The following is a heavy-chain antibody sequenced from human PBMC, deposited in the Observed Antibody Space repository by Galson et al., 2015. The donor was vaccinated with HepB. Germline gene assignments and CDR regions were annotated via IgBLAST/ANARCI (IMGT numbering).Heavy chain of an antibody. Sequence: SLRLSCAASGFTVSSNYMSWVRQAPGKGLEWVSILHSGGGTYYLDSVKGRFTISRDNSKNTLYLQMNSLRSEDTAMYFCARHQGSASSLCGVDVWGQGTTVTVSS. J-gene: IGHJ6*02. CDR3: ARHQGSASSLCGVDV. CDR2: LHSGGGT. V-gene: IGHV3-66*04. CDR1: GFTVSSNY. D-gene: IGHD3-10*01.